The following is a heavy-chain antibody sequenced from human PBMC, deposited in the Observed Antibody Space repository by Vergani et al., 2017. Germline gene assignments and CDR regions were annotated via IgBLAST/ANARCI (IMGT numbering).Heavy chain of an antibody. V-gene: IGHV4-31*03. Sequence: QVQLQESGPGLVKPSQTLSLTCTVSGGSISSGGYYWSWIRQHPGKGLEWIGYIYYSGNTYYNPSLKSRVNISVDTSKNKFSLKLSSVIAADPAVYYCARARKYQLLPDWYFDLWGRGTLVTVSS. D-gene: IGHD2-2*01. CDR2: IYYSGNT. CDR3: ARARKYQLLPDWYFDL. CDR1: GGSISSGGYY. J-gene: IGHJ2*01.